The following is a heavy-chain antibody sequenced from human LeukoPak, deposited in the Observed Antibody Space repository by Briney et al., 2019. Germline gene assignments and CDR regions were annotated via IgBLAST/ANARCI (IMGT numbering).Heavy chain of an antibody. CDR1: GFTFDDYA. CDR3: ARVVRDYGDVNWFDP. D-gene: IGHD4-17*01. V-gene: IGHV3-9*01. Sequence: LPGRSLRLSCAASGFTFDDYAMHWVRHAPGKGLEWVSGISWNSGSIGYADSVKGRFTISRDNAKSSLYLQMNSLRAEDTAVYYCARVVRDYGDVNWFDPWGQGTLVTVSS. CDR2: ISWNSGSI. J-gene: IGHJ5*02.